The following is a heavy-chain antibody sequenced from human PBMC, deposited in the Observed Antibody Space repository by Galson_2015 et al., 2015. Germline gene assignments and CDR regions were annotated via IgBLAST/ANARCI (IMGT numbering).Heavy chain of an antibody. Sequence: SLRLSCAASGFTFSSYAMSWVRQAPGKGLEWVSAISGSGGSTYYADSVKGRFTISRDNSKNTLYLQMNSLRAEDTAVYYCARAEEENEVGYYFDYWGQGTLVTVSS. V-gene: IGHV3-23*01. CDR3: ARAEEENEVGYYFDY. CDR1: GFTFSSYA. J-gene: IGHJ4*02. D-gene: IGHD1-1*01. CDR2: ISGSGGST.